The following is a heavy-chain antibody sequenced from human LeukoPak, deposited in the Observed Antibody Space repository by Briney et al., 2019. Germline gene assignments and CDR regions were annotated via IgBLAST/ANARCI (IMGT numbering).Heavy chain of an antibody. J-gene: IGHJ3*02. CDR2: IYYSGST. CDR3: ANGDYGDAFDI. D-gene: IGHD4-17*01. Sequence: RSSETLSRTCTVSGGSISSSSYYWGWIRQPPGKGLEWIGSIYYSGSTYYNPSLKSRVTISVDTSKNQFSLKLSSVTAADTAVYYCANGDYGDAFDIWGQGTMVTVSS. V-gene: IGHV4-39*01. CDR1: GGSISSSSYY.